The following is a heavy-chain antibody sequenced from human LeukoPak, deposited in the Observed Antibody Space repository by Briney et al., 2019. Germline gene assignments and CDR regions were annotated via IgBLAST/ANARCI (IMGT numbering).Heavy chain of an antibody. CDR1: GYTFTGYY. CDR3: ASLGRITMDIFFDY. V-gene: IGHV1-2*02. Sequence: ASVKVSCKASGYTFTGYYIHWVRQAPGQGLEWMGWINPDSGGTNYAQKFQGRVTMTRDTSIRTAYMELSRLRSDDTAVYYCASLGRITMDIFFDYWGQGTLVTVSS. CDR2: INPDSGGT. J-gene: IGHJ4*02. D-gene: IGHD3-10*01.